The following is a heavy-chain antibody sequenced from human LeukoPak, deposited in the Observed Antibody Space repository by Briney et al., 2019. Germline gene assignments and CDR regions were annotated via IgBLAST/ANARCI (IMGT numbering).Heavy chain of an antibody. Sequence: ASVKVSCKASGYTFTSYYMHWVRQAPGQGLEWMGWINPNSGGTNYAQKFQGRVTMTRDTSISTAYMELSRLRSGDTAVYYCASQGVGATGGFDYWGQGTLVTVSS. CDR2: INPNSGGT. D-gene: IGHD1-26*01. CDR1: GYTFTSYY. J-gene: IGHJ4*02. V-gene: IGHV1-2*02. CDR3: ASQGVGATGGFDY.